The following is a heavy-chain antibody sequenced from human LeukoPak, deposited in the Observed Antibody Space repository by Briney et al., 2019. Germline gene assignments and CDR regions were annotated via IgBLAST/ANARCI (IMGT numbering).Heavy chain of an antibody. CDR3: ARGWLTYCSSTSCYRGGFDP. V-gene: IGHV1-8*01. D-gene: IGHD2-2*01. J-gene: IGHJ5*02. CDR2: MNPNSGNT. CDR1: GYTFTSYD. Sequence: ASVKVSCKASGYTFTSYDINWVRQATGQGLEWMGWMNPNSGNTGYAQKFQGRVTITRNTSISTAYMELSSLRSEDTAVYYCARGWLTYCSSTSCYRGGFDPWGQGTLVTVSS.